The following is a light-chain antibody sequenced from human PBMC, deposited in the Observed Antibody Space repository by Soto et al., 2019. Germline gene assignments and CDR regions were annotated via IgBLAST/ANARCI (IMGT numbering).Light chain of an antibody. Sequence: QSALTQPASVSGSPGQSITLSCTGTSSDVGRYNLVSWYQQHPGKAPKLMIYEVSKRPSGVSKRFSGSKSGNTASLTISGLQAEDEADDYCCSYAGSSTLVFGGGTMLTVL. CDR3: CSYAGSSTLV. CDR2: EVS. CDR1: SSDVGRYNL. J-gene: IGLJ3*02. V-gene: IGLV2-23*02.